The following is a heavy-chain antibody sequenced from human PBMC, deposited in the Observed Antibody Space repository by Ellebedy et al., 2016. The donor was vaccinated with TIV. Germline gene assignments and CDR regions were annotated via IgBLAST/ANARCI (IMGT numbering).Heavy chain of an antibody. V-gene: IGHV3-23*01. J-gene: IGHJ4*02. Sequence: GGSLRLXCAASGFAFDNYAMNWVRQAPGKGLEWVSGISGDGDDTYYGASVKGRFTISRDNSKNMLYLQLDSLKDEDTAIYYCAKATGRTALLGCDYWGQGTLVTVSS. CDR1: GFAFDNYA. CDR2: ISGDGDDT. D-gene: IGHD5-18*01. CDR3: AKATGRTALLGCDY.